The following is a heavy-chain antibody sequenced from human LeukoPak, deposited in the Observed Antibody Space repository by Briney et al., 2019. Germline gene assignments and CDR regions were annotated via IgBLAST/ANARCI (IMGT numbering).Heavy chain of an antibody. CDR2: VKSNTDGGTT. V-gene: IGHV3-15*01. J-gene: IGHJ6*03. Sequence: GGSLRLSCAASGFTFTDAWMSWVRQAPGKGVEWVGRVKSNTDGGTTDYAAPVKGRFTISRDDSQNTLYLQMNSLKTQDTAVYYCTTDLHPNYFYYYMDVWGKGTTVSVSS. CDR3: TTDLHPNYFYYYMDV. CDR1: GFTFTDAW.